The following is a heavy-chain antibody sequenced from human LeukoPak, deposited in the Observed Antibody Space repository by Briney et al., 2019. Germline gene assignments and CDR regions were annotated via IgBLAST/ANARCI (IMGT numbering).Heavy chain of an antibody. J-gene: IGHJ6*02. Sequence: SQTLSLTCTVSGGSISSGGYYWSWIRQHPGKGLEWIGYIYYSGSTYYNPSLKSRVTISVDTSKNQFYLKLSSVTAADTAVYYCARDPAGYYLDRGMDVWGQGTTVTVSS. D-gene: IGHD5-12*01. CDR2: IYYSGST. CDR3: ARDPAGYYLDRGMDV. CDR1: GGSISSGGYY. V-gene: IGHV4-31*03.